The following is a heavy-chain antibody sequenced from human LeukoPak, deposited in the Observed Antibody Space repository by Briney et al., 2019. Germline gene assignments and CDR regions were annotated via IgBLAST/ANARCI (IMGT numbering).Heavy chain of an antibody. D-gene: IGHD6-19*01. J-gene: IGHJ4*02. V-gene: IGHV1-69*06. CDR1: GGTFSSYA. CDR2: IIPIFGTA. Sequence: VASVKVSCKASGGTFSSYAISWVRQAPGQGLEWMGGIIPIFGTANYAQKFQGRVTITADKSTSTAYMELSSLRSEDTAVYYCAKSGRGSGWYGAYYFDYWGQGTLVTVSS. CDR3: AKSGRGSGWYGAYYFDY.